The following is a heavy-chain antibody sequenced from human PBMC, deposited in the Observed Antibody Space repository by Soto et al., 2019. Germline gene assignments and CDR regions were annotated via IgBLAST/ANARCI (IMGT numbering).Heavy chain of an antibody. D-gene: IGHD2-15*01. J-gene: IGHJ4*02. V-gene: IGHV4-34*01. CDR2: INHSGST. Sequence: PSETLSLTCAVYGGSFSGYYWSWIRQPPGKGLEWIGEINHSGSTNYNPSLKSRVTISVDTSENQFSLKLSSVTAADTAVYYCARGTGIVVVVAATTHFDYWGQGTLVTVSS. CDR1: GGSFSGYY. CDR3: ARGTGIVVVVAATTHFDY.